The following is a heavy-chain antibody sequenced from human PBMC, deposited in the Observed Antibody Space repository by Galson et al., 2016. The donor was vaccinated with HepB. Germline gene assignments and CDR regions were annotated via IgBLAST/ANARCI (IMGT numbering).Heavy chain of an antibody. CDR1: GDSVYNNGAA. CDR3: ARAVMLGRGMDV. CDR2: TFYRSTWEN. D-gene: IGHD3-10*01. Sequence: CAISGDSVYNNGAAWVWIRQSPSRGLEWLGRTFYRSTWENHYAGSVINRITISPDTSRSQFSLHLPSLTPEDTAVYYCARAVMLGRGMDVWGQGTTVTVSS. V-gene: IGHV6-1*01. J-gene: IGHJ6*02.